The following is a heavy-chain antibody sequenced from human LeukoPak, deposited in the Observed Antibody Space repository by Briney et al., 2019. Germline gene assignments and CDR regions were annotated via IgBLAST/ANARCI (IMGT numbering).Heavy chain of an antibody. V-gene: IGHV3-23*01. CDR1: AFIFSGHW. CDR2: ISAGGDRT. J-gene: IGHJ4*02. CDR3: AYLDSSGYYYGRLRY. Sequence: GGSLRLSGEASAFIFSGHWLNWVRQTPAKGLESVSSISAGGDRTHYADSVKGRFTVSRDNSKNTLYLHMNSLRAEDTAVYFCAYLDSSGYYYGRLRYWGQGTPVTVSS. D-gene: IGHD3-22*01.